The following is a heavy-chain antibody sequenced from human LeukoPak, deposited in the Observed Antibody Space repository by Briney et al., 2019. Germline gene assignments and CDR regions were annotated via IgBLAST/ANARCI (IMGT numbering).Heavy chain of an antibody. J-gene: IGHJ6*02. CDR1: GYTFTSYG. D-gene: IGHD3-3*01. V-gene: IGHV1-18*01. Sequence: GASVKVSCKASGYTFTSYGISWVRQAPGQGLEWMGWISAYNGNTNYAQKLQGRVTMTTDTSTSTAYMELRSLRSDDTAVYYCARDVGPHPPEIRYLDLEGGGMDVWGQGTTVTVSS. CDR2: ISAYNGNT. CDR3: ARDVGPHPPEIRYLDLEGGGMDV.